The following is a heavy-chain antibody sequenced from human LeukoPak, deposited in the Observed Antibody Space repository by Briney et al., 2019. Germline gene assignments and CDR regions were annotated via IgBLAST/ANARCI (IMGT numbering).Heavy chain of an antibody. V-gene: IGHV3-11*04. Sequence: KPGGSLRLSCAASGFTFSDYYMGWIRLAPGKGLEWVSYISNSGTGTYYPDSVKGRFTISRDNAKNSLYLQMNSLRAEDTAVYYCARRDLGYCSSTSCPPFDYWGQGTLVTVSS. CDR3: ARRDLGYCSSTSCPPFDY. CDR1: GFTFSDYY. D-gene: IGHD2-2*01. J-gene: IGHJ4*02. CDR2: ISNSGTGT.